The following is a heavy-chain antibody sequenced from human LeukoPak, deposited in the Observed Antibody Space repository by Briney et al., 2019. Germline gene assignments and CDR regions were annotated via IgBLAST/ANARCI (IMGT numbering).Heavy chain of an antibody. CDR2: ISYDGSNK. CDR1: GFTFSSYA. D-gene: IGHD6-25*01. Sequence: PGGSLRLSCAASGFTFSSYAMHWVRQAPGKGLEWVAVISYDGSNKYYADSVKGRFTISRGNSKNTLYLQMNSLRAEDTAVYYCARDWSQQRLEWYYFDYWGQGTLVTVSS. CDR3: ARDWSQQRLEWYYFDY. J-gene: IGHJ4*02. V-gene: IGHV3-30-3*01.